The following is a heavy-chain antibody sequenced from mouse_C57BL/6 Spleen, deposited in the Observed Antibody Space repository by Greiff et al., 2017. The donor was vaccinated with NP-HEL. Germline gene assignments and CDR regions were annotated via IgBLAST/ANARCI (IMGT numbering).Heavy chain of an antibody. CDR2: IWSDGST. CDR3: ARHRDYYGSSYDAMDY. J-gene: IGHJ4*01. V-gene: IGHV2-6-1*01. CDR1: GFSLTSYG. Sequence: VQLQQSGPGLVAPSQSLSITCTVSGFSLTSYGVHWVRQPPGKGLEWLVVIWSDGSTTYNSALKSRRSISKDNSKSQVFLKMNSLQTDDTSMYYCARHRDYYGSSYDAMDYWGQGTSVTVSS. D-gene: IGHD1-1*01.